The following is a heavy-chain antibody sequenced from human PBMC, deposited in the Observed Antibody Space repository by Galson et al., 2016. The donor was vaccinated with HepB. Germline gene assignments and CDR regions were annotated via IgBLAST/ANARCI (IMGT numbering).Heavy chain of an antibody. V-gene: IGHV5-51*01. CDR3: ARHGYCGDSGCRDLDS. J-gene: IGHJ4*02. CDR2: IYPDDSET. Sequence: QSGAEVKKPGESLRISCTTSGFSFTRYWVAWVRQTPGKGLEWMGIIYPDDSETRYSPSFQGQVTFSVDKSTSTAYLSWSSLKASDSGTYYCARHGYCGDSGCRDLDSWGQGTLVTVSS. CDR1: GFSFTRYW. D-gene: IGHD2-15*01.